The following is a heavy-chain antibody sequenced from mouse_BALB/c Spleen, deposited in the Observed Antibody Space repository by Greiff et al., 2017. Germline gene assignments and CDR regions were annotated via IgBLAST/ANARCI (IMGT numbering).Heavy chain of an antibody. CDR3: NAFITTVPFAY. Sequence: EVQLQQSGAELAKPGASVKMSCKASGYTFTSYWMHWVKQRPEQGLEWIGWIDPENGDTEYAPKFQGKATMTADTSSNTAYLQLSSLTSEDTAVYYCNAFITTVPFAYWGQGTLVTVSA. CDR2: IDPENGDT. J-gene: IGHJ3*01. V-gene: IGHV14-4*02. D-gene: IGHD1-1*01. CDR1: GYTFTSYW.